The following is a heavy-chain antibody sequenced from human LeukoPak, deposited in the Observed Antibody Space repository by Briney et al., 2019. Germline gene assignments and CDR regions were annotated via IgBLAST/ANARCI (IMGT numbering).Heavy chain of an antibody. CDR3: ARSLPYGTTWYGRSDF. V-gene: IGHV3-7*03. D-gene: IGHD6-13*01. J-gene: IGHJ4*02. Sequence: GGSLRLSCAASGFTFSSYGMHWVRQAPGKGLEWVANIRQGGDTKYYVDSVKGRFTISRDNAMNSLYLQMNSLRAEDTAIYYCARSLPYGTTWYGRSDFWGQGTLVTVSS. CDR2: IRQGGDTK. CDR1: GFTFSSYG.